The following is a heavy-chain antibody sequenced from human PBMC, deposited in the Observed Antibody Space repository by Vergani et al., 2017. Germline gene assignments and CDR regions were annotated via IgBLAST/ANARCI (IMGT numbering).Heavy chain of an antibody. V-gene: IGHV3-9*01. CDR1: GFTFDDYA. CDR3: AKGIDCSSTSCYSPWNAFDI. D-gene: IGHD2-2*01. CDR2: ISWISGSI. J-gene: IGHJ3*02. Sequence: EVQLVESGGGLVQPGRSLRLSCAASGFTFDDYAMHWVRQAPGKGLEWVSGISWISGSIGYADSVKGRFTISRDNAKNSLYLQMNSLRAEDTALYYCAKGIDCSSTSCYSPWNAFDIWGQGTMVTVSS.